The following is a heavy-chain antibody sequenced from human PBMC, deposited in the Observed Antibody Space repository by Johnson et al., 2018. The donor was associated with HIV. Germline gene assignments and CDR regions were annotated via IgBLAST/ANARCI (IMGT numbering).Heavy chain of an antibody. CDR1: GFTFNDYG. V-gene: IGHV3-30*02. D-gene: IGHD3-16*01. CDR2: IRYDGSNE. CDR3: AKEKDYGAFDI. J-gene: IGHJ3*02. Sequence: QVQLVESGGGVVRPGGSLRLSCAASGFTFNDYGMHWVRQAPGKGLEWLAFIRYDGSNEYYVDSVKGRFTISRDNSKNTLYLQMNSLRAEDTAMYYCAKEKDYGAFDIWGQGTMVTVSS.